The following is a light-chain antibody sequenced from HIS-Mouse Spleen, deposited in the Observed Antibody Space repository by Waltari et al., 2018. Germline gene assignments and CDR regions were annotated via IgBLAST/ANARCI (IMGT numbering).Light chain of an antibody. Sequence: QSVLTQPPSASGTPGPRVTIPCSGSSSNIGSNYVYWYQQLPGTAPKLLIYRNKQRPSGVPDRFSGSKSGTSASLAISGLRSEDEADYYCAAWDDSLSGPVFGGGTKLTVL. J-gene: IGLJ3*02. V-gene: IGLV1-47*01. CDR1: SSNIGSNY. CDR3: AAWDDSLSGPV. CDR2: RNK.